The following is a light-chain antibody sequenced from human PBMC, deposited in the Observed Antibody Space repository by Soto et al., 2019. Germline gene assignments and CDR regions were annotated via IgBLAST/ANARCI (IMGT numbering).Light chain of an antibody. CDR3: QHMRK. CDR2: DAS. Sequence: DIQLTQSPSTLSASIGDRVTITCRASQNINNWIAWYQQKPGKAPKFLIYDASTLESGVPSRFSGSGFGTEFSLTISRMQTDDFGSYYCQHMRKCGQATKVDSK. J-gene: IGKJ1*01. V-gene: IGKV1-5*01. CDR1: QNINNW.